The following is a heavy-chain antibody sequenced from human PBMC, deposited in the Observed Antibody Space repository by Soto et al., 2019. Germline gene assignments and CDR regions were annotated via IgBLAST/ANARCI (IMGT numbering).Heavy chain of an antibody. D-gene: IGHD6-13*01. CDR1: GFTCNNYA. Sequence: EVQVLDSGGGLVQPGGSLRLSCAASGFTCNNYAMNWVRQAPAKGLEWVATISATGGSTYYADSVKGRFTISRDNSKNTLYLQMNGLRAEDTAVYYCAKDRLAGNFDYWGQGTQVTVSS. CDR2: ISATGGST. J-gene: IGHJ4*02. CDR3: AKDRLAGNFDY. V-gene: IGHV3-23*01.